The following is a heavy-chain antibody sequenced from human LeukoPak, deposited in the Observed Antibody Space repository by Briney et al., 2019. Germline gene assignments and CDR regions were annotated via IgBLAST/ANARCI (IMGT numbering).Heavy chain of an antibody. CDR1: GGSISGYY. CDR2: IYSSGST. CDR3: ASLQRFQPMDV. D-gene: IGHD3-3*01. V-gene: IGHV4-4*07. Sequence: PSETLSLTCTVSGGSISGYYWSWIRQPAGKGLEWLGRIYSSGSTDYNPSLKSRVTLSVDTSNKQFSLRLSSVTAADTAVYYCASLQRFQPMDVWGKGTTVTVSS. J-gene: IGHJ6*03.